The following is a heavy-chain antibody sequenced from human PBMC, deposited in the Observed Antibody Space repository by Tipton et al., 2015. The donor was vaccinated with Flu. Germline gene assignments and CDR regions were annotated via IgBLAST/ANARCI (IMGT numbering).Heavy chain of an antibody. J-gene: IGHJ4*02. V-gene: IGHV3-48*03. D-gene: IGHD5-12*01. CDR3: ARALGSGYDFCY. CDR1: GFTFSSYE. Sequence: CAVSGFTFSSYEMNWVRQAPGKGLEWVSYISSSGSTIHYADSVKGRFTISRDNAKNSLYLQMNSLRAEDTAVYYCARALGSGYDFCYWGQGTLVTVSS. CDR2: ISSSGSTI.